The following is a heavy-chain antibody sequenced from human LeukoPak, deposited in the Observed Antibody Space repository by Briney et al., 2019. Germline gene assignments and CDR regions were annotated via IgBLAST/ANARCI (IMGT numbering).Heavy chain of an antibody. D-gene: IGHD5-18*01. Sequence: SGPTLVNPTQTLTLTCTFSGFSLRTSGMCVSWIRQPPGKALEWLARIDWNDDKYYSTSLKTRLTISKHTSKNQVVLTMTNMDPVDTATYYCARIRSYGYRGADWGQGTLVTVSS. CDR1: GFSLRTSGMC. J-gene: IGHJ4*02. V-gene: IGHV2-70*11. CDR2: IDWNDDK. CDR3: ARIRSYGYRGAD.